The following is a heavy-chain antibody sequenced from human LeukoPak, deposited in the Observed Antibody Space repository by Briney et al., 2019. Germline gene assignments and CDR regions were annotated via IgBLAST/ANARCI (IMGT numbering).Heavy chain of an antibody. D-gene: IGHD3-22*01. CDR2: INPNSGGT. CDR1: GYIFTDYY. CDR3: ARVGRYYDSSGNFDY. J-gene: IGHJ4*02. V-gene: IGHV1/OR15-1*04. Sequence: ASVKVSCKASGYIFTDYYMHWVRQAPGQELGWMGRINPNSGGTNYAQKFQGRVTMTRDTSISTAYMELSRLRSDDTAVYYCARVGRYYDSSGNFDYWGQGTLVTVSS.